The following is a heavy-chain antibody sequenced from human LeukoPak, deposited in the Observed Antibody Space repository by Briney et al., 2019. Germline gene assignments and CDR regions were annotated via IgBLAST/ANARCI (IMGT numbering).Heavy chain of an antibody. J-gene: IGHJ6*03. V-gene: IGHV3-21*06. CDR3: VRAFGGYDSQRFYYNMDV. D-gene: IGHD5-12*01. Sequence: PGGSLRLSFAASGFIFSNYYLNWVRQAPGKGLEWVSCIHGSASYNYYADSVKGRFTISRDSAKNSLYLEMSSLRVEDTAVYYCVRAFGGYDSQRFYYNMDVWGKGTTVTVSS. CDR2: IHGSASYN. CDR1: GFIFSNYY.